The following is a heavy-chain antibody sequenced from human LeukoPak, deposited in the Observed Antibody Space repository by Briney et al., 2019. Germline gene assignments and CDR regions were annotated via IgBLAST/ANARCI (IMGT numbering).Heavy chain of an antibody. D-gene: IGHD3-10*02. CDR1: GFTFSGHW. Sequence: PGGSLRLSCVASGFTFSGHWMNWVRQAPGKGLEWVSYISSSGSTIYYADSVKGRFTISRDNAKNSLYLQMNSLRAEDTAVYYCAELGITMIGGVWGKGTTVTISS. CDR2: ISSSGSTI. J-gene: IGHJ6*04. V-gene: IGHV3-48*04. CDR3: AELGITMIGGV.